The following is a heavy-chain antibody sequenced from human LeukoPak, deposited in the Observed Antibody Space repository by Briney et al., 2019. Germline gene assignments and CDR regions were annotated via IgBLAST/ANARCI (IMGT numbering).Heavy chain of an antibody. Sequence: SETLSLTCAVYGGSFSGYYWSWIRQPPGKGLGWIGEINHSGSTNYNPSLKSRVTISVDTSKNQFSLKLSSVTAADTAVYYCAGTGGLDSSGYDYWGQGTLVTVSS. CDR1: GGSFSGYY. CDR3: AGTGGLDSSGYDY. D-gene: IGHD3-22*01. V-gene: IGHV4-34*01. J-gene: IGHJ4*02. CDR2: INHSGST.